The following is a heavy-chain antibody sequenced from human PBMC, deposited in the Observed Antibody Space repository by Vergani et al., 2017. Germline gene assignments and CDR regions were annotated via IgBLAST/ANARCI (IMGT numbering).Heavy chain of an antibody. Sequence: EKQLVQSGSETKKPGESLKISCQAFGYIFSNYWIGWVRQRPGRGLEWMGIIYPGDSEVKSNPAFRGQVIFSVDTYVNTAYLQWRSLQASDTAEYLCASRGYRSENGGDLQLWGQGTNITVSS. D-gene: IGHD3-16*01. V-gene: IGHV5-51*01. J-gene: IGHJ3*01. CDR2: IYPGDSEV. CDR1: GYIFSNYW. CDR3: ASRGYRSENGGDLQL.